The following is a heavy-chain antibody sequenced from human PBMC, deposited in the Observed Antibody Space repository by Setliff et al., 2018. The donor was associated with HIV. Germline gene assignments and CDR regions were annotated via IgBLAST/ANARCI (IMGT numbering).Heavy chain of an antibody. CDR1: GFTFSNYD. D-gene: IGHD6-13*01. J-gene: IGHJ4*02. Sequence: TGGSLRLSCAASGFTFSNYDMSWVRQAPGKGLEWVSSITGGGGNQYYADSVKGRFTISRDNSKNTLYLQMNSLRAEDTATYYCAKAKTQLWGQGTLVTVSS. CDR3: AKAKTQL. V-gene: IGHV3-23*01. CDR2: ITGGGGNQ.